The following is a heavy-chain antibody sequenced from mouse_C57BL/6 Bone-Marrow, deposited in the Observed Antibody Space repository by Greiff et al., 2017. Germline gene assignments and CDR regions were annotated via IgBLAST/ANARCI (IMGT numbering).Heavy chain of an antibody. V-gene: IGHV6-6*01. CDR3: TLAGSPWFAY. Sequence: EVKVEESGGGLVQPGGSMKLSCAASGFTFSDAWMDWVRQSPEKGLEWVAEIRNKANNHATSYAESVKGRFTISRDDSKSSVYMQMSSLRAEDAGIYYCTLAGSPWFAYWGQGTLVTVSA. CDR1: GFTFSDAW. D-gene: IGHD4-1*01. CDR2: IRNKANNHAT. J-gene: IGHJ3*01.